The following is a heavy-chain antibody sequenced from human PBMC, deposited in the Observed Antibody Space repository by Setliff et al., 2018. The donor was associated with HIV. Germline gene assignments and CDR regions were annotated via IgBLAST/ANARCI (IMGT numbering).Heavy chain of an antibody. Sequence: ASVKVSCKASGHTFNNYDINWVRRATGQGLEWMGWMNPNSGATGYAQKFQGRVTMTTDTSTSTVYMELGSLISDDTAVYYCAREGLWFGDRGYFMDVWGKGTAVTVSS. CDR1: GHTFNNYD. D-gene: IGHD3-10*01. CDR3: AREGLWFGDRGYFMDV. CDR2: MNPNSGAT. J-gene: IGHJ6*03. V-gene: IGHV1-8*01.